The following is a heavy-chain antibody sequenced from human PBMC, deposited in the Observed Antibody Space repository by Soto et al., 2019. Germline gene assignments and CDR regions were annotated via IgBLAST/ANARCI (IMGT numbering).Heavy chain of an antibody. CDR1: GFSLSTGGVG. CDR3: AHIPPFADYNLDY. J-gene: IGHJ4*02. Sequence: SGPTQVNPTPPLTLTRSFSGFSLSTGGVGVAWVRQPPGKALEWLTLIYWNGDTRTSPSLENRLTVTKDASKNQVALTMTNMDPVDTATYYCAHIPPFADYNLDYWGQGIRVTVSS. V-gene: IGHV2-5*01. CDR2: IYWNGDT. D-gene: IGHD1-20*01.